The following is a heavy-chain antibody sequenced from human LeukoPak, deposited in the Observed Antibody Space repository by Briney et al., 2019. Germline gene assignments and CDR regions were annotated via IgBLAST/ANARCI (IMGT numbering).Heavy chain of an antibody. J-gene: IGHJ4*02. Sequence: ASVKVSCKASGYTFTSYGISWVRQAPGQGLEWMGWISAYNGNTNYAQKLQGRVTMTTDTSTSTAYMELRSLRSDDTAVYYCARSYSSSWPLDFDYWGQGTLVTVSS. CDR1: GYTFTSYG. V-gene: IGHV1-18*01. CDR2: ISAYNGNT. CDR3: ARSYSSSWPLDFDY. D-gene: IGHD6-13*01.